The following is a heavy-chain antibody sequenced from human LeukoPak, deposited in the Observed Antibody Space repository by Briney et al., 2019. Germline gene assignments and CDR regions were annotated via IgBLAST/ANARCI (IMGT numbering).Heavy chain of an antibody. Sequence: PGGSLRLSCAASGFAFTNYVLNWVRQAPGKGLEWVSGISGSGDSTYYAASVRGRFTISRDSSKNTLFLQMNSLRAEDTAVYYCAKDSGYYDFWSGYPWGQGTLVTVSS. J-gene: IGHJ5*02. V-gene: IGHV3-23*01. CDR2: ISGSGDST. CDR3: AKDSGYYDFWSGYP. CDR1: GFAFTNYV. D-gene: IGHD3-3*01.